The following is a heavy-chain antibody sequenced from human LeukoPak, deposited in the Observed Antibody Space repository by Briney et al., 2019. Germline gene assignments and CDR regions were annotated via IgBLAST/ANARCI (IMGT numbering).Heavy chain of an antibody. CDR3: ARVTGYMIEDYFDY. Sequence: SETLSLTCAVSGGSISSGGYSWSWIRQPPGKGLEWIGYIYYSGSTYYNPSLKSRVTISVDTSKNQFSLKLSSVTAADTAIYYCARVTGYMIEDYFDYWGQGTLVTVSS. CDR2: IYYSGST. J-gene: IGHJ4*02. CDR1: GGSISSGGYS. V-gene: IGHV4-30-4*07. D-gene: IGHD3-22*01.